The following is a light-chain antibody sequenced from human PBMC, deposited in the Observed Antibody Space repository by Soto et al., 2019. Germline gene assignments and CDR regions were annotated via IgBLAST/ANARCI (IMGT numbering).Light chain of an antibody. CDR1: QSFSSY. J-gene: IGKJ2*01. CDR2: DAS. CDR3: QQRSNWPPYT. V-gene: IGKV3-11*01. Sequence: EIVLTQSPATLSLSPGETATLSCRASQSFSSYLAWYQQKPGQAPRLLLYDASNMATGIPARFSGSGSGTDFTLTISSLEPEDFAVYYCQQRSNWPPYTFGQGTKLEIK.